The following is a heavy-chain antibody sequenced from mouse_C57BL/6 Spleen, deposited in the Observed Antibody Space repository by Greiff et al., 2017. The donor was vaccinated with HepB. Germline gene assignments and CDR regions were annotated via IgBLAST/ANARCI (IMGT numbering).Heavy chain of an antibody. CDR1: GYTFTNYW. Sequence: VQVVESGAELVRPGTSVKMSCKASGYTFTNYWIGWAKQRPGHGLEWIGDIYPGGGYTNYNEKFKGKATLTADKSSSTAYMQFSSLTSEDSAIYYCARLGRDGYFDVWGTGTTVTVSS. J-gene: IGHJ1*03. D-gene: IGHD4-1*01. V-gene: IGHV1-63*01. CDR2: IYPGGGYT. CDR3: ARLGRDGYFDV.